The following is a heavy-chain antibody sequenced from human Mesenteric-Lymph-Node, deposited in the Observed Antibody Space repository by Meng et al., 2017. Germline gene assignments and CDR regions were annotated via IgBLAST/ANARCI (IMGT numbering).Heavy chain of an antibody. J-gene: IGHJ4*02. CDR1: GFTFSSYS. CDR3: AKGWTTSTRSLDY. CDR2: IWYDGSNK. D-gene: IGHD4-17*01. V-gene: IGHV3-33*06. Sequence: GESLKISCAASGFTFSSYSMNWVRQAPGKGLEWVAVIWYDGSNKYYADSVKGRFTISRDNSKNTLYLQMNSLTAEDTAVYYCAKGWTTSTRSLDYWGQGTLVTVSS.